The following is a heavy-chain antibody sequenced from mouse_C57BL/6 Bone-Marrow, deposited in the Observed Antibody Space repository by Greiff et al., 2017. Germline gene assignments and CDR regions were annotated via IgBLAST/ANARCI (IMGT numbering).Heavy chain of an antibody. CDR1: GYAFSSSW. V-gene: IGHV1-82*01. CDR3: ARSPYYYGSSYGYWYFDV. CDR2: IYPGDGDT. J-gene: IGHJ1*03. D-gene: IGHD1-1*01. Sequence: QVQLQQSGPELVKPGASVKISCKASGYAFSSSWMNWVKQRPGKGLEWIGRIYPGDGDTNYKGKFKGKATLTADKSSSTAYMQLSSLTSEDSAVYFCARSPYYYGSSYGYWYFDVWGTGTTVTVSS.